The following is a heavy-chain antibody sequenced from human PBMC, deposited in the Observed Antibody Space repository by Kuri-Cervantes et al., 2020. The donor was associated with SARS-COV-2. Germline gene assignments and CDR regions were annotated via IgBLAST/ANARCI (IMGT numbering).Heavy chain of an antibody. D-gene: IGHD6-13*01. J-gene: IGHJ4*02. CDR2: IYHSGST. V-gene: IGHV4-39*07. CDR1: GGSISSSSYY. Sequence: SETLSLTCTVSGGSISSSSYYWGWIRQPPGKGLEWIGSIYHSGSTYYNPSLKSRVTISVDTSKNQFSLKLSSVTAADTAVYYCARVPIAAPEYWGQGTLVTASS. CDR3: ARVPIAAPEY.